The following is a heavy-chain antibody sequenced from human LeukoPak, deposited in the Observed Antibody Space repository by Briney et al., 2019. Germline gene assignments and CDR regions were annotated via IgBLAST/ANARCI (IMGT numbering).Heavy chain of an antibody. V-gene: IGHV3-23*01. CDR2: IGGSGGST. CDR1: GFTFSIYA. D-gene: IGHD1-26*01. Sequence: PGGSLRLSCAASGFTFSIYAVSWVRQAPGKGLEWVSTIGGSGGSTYYADSVKGRFTISRDNSKNTPYLQMNSLRAEDTAVYYCAIVGATTNEAFDIWGQGTMVTVSS. CDR3: AIVGATTNEAFDI. J-gene: IGHJ3*02.